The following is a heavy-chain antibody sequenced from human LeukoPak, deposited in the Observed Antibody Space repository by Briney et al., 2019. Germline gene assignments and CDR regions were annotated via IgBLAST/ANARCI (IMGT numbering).Heavy chain of an antibody. V-gene: IGHV3-23*01. CDR3: AKVPGLSRTGYFDY. D-gene: IGHD1-1*01. CDR2: VSGSGGST. CDR1: GFTFSSNA. J-gene: IGHJ4*02. Sequence: GGSLRLSCTASGFTFSSNAMSWVRQAPGKGLEWVSGVSGSGGSTYYADSVKGRFTISRDNSKNTLYLRMNSLRAEDTAVYYCAKVPGLSRTGYFDYWGQGTLVTVSS.